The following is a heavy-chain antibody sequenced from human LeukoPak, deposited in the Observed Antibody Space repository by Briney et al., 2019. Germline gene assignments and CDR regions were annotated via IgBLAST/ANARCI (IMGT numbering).Heavy chain of an antibody. Sequence: PGRSLRLSCAASGFTFSSYGMHWVRQAPGKGLEYVSAISSNGGSTYYANSVKGRFTISRDNSKNTLYLQMGSLRAEDMAVYYCARNGAYYDILTGYYRPFDYWGQGTLVTVSS. J-gene: IGHJ4*02. CDR2: ISSNGGST. D-gene: IGHD3-9*01. CDR3: ARNGAYYDILTGYYRPFDY. V-gene: IGHV3-64*01. CDR1: GFTFSSYG.